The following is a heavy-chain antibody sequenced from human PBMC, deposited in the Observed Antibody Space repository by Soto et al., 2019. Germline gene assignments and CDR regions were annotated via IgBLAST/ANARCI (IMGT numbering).Heavy chain of an antibody. V-gene: IGHV3-48*03. Sequence: GGSLRLSCAASGFTFSSYEMNWVRQAPGKGLEWVSYISSSGSTIYYADSVKGRFTISRDNAKNSLYLQMNSLRAEDTAVYYCARVGGGYSSSWYVSWFDPWGQGTLVTVSS. CDR3: ARVGGGYSSSWYVSWFDP. J-gene: IGHJ5*02. CDR2: ISSSGSTI. CDR1: GFTFSSYE. D-gene: IGHD6-13*01.